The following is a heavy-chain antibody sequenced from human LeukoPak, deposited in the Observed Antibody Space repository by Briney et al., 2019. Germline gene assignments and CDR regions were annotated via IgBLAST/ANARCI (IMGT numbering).Heavy chain of an antibody. CDR3: ARGGLFGTLDY. Sequence: PGGSLRLSCVASGFTFSVSSMSWVRQAPGKGLEWLANIKQGEGDKFYLESVMGRFTISRDNGNNSLFLQLTSLRVEDTAVYYCARGGLFGTLDYWGQGARVTVS. CDR2: IKQGEGDK. V-gene: IGHV3-7*01. CDR1: GFTFSVSS. J-gene: IGHJ4*02. D-gene: IGHD3-3*01.